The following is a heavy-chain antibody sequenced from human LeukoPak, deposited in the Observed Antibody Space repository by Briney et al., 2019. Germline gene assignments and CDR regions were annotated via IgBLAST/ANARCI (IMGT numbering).Heavy chain of an antibody. Sequence: GGSLRLSCAASGFTFSSYSMTWVRQAPGKGLEWVSSISSSSSYTYYADSVKGRFTISRDNAKNSLYLQMNSLRAEDTAVYYCARSIDSSSWTLWGQGTLVTVSS. V-gene: IGHV3-21*01. CDR3: ARSIDSSSWTL. CDR2: ISSSSSYT. J-gene: IGHJ4*02. CDR1: GFTFSSYS. D-gene: IGHD6-13*01.